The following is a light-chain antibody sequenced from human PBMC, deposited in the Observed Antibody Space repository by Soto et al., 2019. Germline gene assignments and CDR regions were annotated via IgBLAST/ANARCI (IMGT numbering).Light chain of an antibody. J-gene: IGLJ2*01. Sequence: QSVLTQPPSVSGTPGQRVTISCYGSSSNIGSSTVNWYQQLPGTAPIRLIYANNHRPSGVPDRFSGSKSGTSASLAISGLQSEDEADYYCAAWDDGLYGVVFGGGTKLTVL. V-gene: IGLV1-44*01. CDR1: SSNIGSST. CDR2: ANN. CDR3: AAWDDGLYGVV.